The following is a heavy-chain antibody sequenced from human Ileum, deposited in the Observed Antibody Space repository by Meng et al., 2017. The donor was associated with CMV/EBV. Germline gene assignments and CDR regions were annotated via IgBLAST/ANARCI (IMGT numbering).Heavy chain of an antibody. Sequence: PPQRVGPRLVKPSDTLSLTCPASGDPIRSGSHSWAWFRQPPGKRLEWIGSMYFSGIADYNPSLKSRVTISLHATQKQFSLRLTSVTAADSAVYFCARDLTNKWFYYWGQGTLVTVSS. CDR3: ARDLTNKWFYY. CDR2: MYFSGIA. V-gene: IGHV4-39*07. J-gene: IGHJ4*02. D-gene: IGHD1-26*01. CDR1: GDPIRSGSHS.